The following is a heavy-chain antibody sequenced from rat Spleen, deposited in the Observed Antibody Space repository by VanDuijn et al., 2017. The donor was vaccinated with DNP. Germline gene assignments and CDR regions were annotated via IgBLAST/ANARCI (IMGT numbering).Heavy chain of an antibody. V-gene: IGHV5S11*01. CDR1: GFTFSVYN. Sequence: EVQLVESGGGLVQPGRSLKLSCAASGFTFSVYNMAWVRQAPTKGLEWVASISTSGGSTYYRDSVKGRFTVSRDNAKSTLYLQMDSLRSEETATYYCVRHEYQAFDYWGQGVMVTVSS. CDR2: ISTSGGST. CDR3: VRHEYQAFDY. J-gene: IGHJ2*01.